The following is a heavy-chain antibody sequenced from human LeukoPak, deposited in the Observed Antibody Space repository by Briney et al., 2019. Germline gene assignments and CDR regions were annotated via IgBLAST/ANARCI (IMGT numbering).Heavy chain of an antibody. D-gene: IGHD2-2*02. Sequence: GESLKISCKGSGYSFTSYWIGWVRQMPGKGLEWMGIIYPGDSDTRYSPSFQGQVTILADKSISAAYLQWSSLKASDTAMYYCATTVVPAAILALAAFDIWGQGTMVTVSS. V-gene: IGHV5-51*01. CDR1: GYSFTSYW. CDR2: IYPGDSDT. CDR3: ATTVVPAAILALAAFDI. J-gene: IGHJ3*02.